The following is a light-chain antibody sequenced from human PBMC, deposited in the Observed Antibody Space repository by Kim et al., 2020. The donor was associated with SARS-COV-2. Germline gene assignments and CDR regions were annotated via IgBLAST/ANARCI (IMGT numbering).Light chain of an antibody. J-gene: IGKJ2*01. Sequence: SPGERATLSCRANQSVSSSYLAWYQQKPGQAPRLLIYGASGRATGIPDRFSGSGSGTDFTLTISRLEPEDFAVYYCQQYGSSPPYTFGQGTKLEI. V-gene: IGKV3-20*01. CDR2: GAS. CDR3: QQYGSSPPYT. CDR1: QSVSSSY.